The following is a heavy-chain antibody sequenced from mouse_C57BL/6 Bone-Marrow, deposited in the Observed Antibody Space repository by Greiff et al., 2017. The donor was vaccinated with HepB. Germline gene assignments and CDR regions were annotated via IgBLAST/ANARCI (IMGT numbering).Heavy chain of an antibody. D-gene: IGHD1-1*01. V-gene: IGHV7-1*01. CDR1: GFTFSDFY. CDR3: ARDAYPHYGSSYGMDY. J-gene: IGHJ4*01. CDR2: SRNKANDYTT. Sequence: EVQLVESGGGLVQSGRSLRLSCATSGFTFSDFYMEWVRQAPGKGLEWIAASRNKANDYTTEYSASVKGRFIVSRDTSQSILYLQMNALRAEDTAIYYCARDAYPHYGSSYGMDYWGQGTSVTVSS.